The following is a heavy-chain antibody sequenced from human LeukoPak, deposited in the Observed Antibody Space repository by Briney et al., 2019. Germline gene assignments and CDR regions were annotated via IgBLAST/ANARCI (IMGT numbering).Heavy chain of an antibody. CDR1: GGSISSSSYY. CDR2: IYYSGST. V-gene: IGHV4-39*07. D-gene: IGHD2-21*02. CDR3: ARGPPYIVVVTAIGFFDH. J-gene: IGHJ4*02. Sequence: PSETLSLTCTVSGGSISSSSYYWGWIRQPPGKGLEWIGSIYYSGSTYYNPSLKSRVTISVDTPKNQFSLKLTSVTAADTAVYYCARGPPYIVVVTAIGFFDHWGQGTLVTVSS.